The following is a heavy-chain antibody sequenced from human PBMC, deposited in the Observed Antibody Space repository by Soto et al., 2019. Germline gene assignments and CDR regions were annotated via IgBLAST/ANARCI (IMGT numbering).Heavy chain of an antibody. CDR1: GYTFTGYY. CDR3: ARDPTGFLETTDLDY. Sequence: ASVKVSCKASGYTFTGYYMHWVRQAPGQGLEWMGWINPNSGGTNYAQKFQGRVTMTRDTSISTAYMELSRLRSDDTAVYYCARDPTGFLETTDLDYWGQGTLVTVSS. V-gene: IGHV1-2*02. D-gene: IGHD3-3*01. CDR2: INPNSGGT. J-gene: IGHJ4*02.